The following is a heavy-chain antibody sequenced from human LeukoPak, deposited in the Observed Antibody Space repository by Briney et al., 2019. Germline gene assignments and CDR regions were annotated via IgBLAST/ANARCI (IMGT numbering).Heavy chain of an antibody. J-gene: IGHJ4*02. CDR3: AGGLGYCTSTTCLLPFDY. D-gene: IGHD2-2*01. CDR2: IYSGGST. Sequence: GGSLRLSCAASGFTVSTYYMTWVRQAPGKGLECVSVIYSGGSTYYSDSVKGRFTVSRDNSKNTLYLQMNSLRAEDTAMYYCAGGLGYCTSTTCLLPFDYWGQGTLVTVSS. V-gene: IGHV3-53*01. CDR1: GFTVSTYY.